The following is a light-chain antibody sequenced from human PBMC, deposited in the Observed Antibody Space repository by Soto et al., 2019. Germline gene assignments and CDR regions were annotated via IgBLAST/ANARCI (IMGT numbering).Light chain of an antibody. CDR3: QQYGNSLWT. V-gene: IGKV3-20*01. Sequence: EIVLTQSPGTLSASPGERATLSCRASQSVSSSYLAWFQQKPGQAPRLLIYAASSRATGIPDRFSGSGSGTDFTLTISRLEPEDFAVYYCQQYGNSLWTFGQGTKVDIK. CDR2: AAS. J-gene: IGKJ1*01. CDR1: QSVSSSY.